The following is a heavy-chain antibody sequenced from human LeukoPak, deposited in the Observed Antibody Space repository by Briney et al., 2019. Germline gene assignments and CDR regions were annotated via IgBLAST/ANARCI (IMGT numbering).Heavy chain of an antibody. CDR3: ARTLVVINDAFDI. Sequence: ASVKVSCKTSGYTFTGYHIHWVRQAPGQGLEWMGWINPNSGDTNYAQKFQGRVSMTGDTSISTAYMELSRLRSDDTAVYYCARTLVVINDAFDIWGQGTMVTVSS. V-gene: IGHV1-2*02. CDR2: INPNSGDT. J-gene: IGHJ3*02. D-gene: IGHD3-22*01. CDR1: GYTFTGYH.